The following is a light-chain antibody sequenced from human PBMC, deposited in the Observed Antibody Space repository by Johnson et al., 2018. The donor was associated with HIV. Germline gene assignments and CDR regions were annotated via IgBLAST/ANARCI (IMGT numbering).Light chain of an antibody. CDR1: SSNIGNNY. CDR3: ATWDRSLTIGGV. Sequence: QSVLTQPPSVSAAPGQKVTISCSGSSSNIGNNYVSWYQQLPGTAPKLLIYENNKRPSGIPDRFSGSQPGTSAARGITGLPPGDAADSSCATWDRSLTIGGVFGTGTKVTVL. V-gene: IGLV1-51*02. J-gene: IGLJ1*01. CDR2: ENN.